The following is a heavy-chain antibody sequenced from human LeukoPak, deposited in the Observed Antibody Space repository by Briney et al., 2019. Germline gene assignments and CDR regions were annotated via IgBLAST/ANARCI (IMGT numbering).Heavy chain of an antibody. D-gene: IGHD3-22*01. J-gene: IGHJ4*02. V-gene: IGHV3-74*01. CDR1: GFTFSTYW. CDR2: INTDGSST. Sequence: GGPLRLSCAASGFTFSTYWMHWVRNVPGKGLVWVSRINTDGSSTRYADSVKGRFTISRDNAKNTLYLQMNSLRAEDTAVYYCARDSSGPDYWGQGTLVTVSS. CDR3: ARDSSGPDY.